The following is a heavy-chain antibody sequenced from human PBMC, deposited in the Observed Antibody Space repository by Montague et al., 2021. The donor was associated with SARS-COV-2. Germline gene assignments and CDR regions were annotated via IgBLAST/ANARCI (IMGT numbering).Heavy chain of an antibody. Sequence: SLRLSCAASGLTVSSTYVGWVRQAPGKGLEWVAVITSSRTTYYAESVRGRFTISSHNSNNTASLQMSSLRLEDTAVYYCARISTWGQGTLATVSS. CDR2: ITSSRTT. V-gene: IGHV3-53*04. CDR1: GLTVSSTY. J-gene: IGHJ4*02. CDR3: ARIST.